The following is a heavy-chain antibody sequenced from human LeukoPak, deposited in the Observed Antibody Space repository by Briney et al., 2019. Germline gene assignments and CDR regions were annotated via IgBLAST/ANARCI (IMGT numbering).Heavy chain of an antibody. CDR1: GGSFSGYY. CDR3: ARGCIAARPCYFDY. V-gene: IGHV4-34*01. J-gene: IGHJ4*02. CDR2: INHSGST. Sequence: SETLSLTCAVYGGSFSGYYWSWIRQPPGKGLEWIGEINHSGSTNYNPSLKSRVTISVDTSKNQFSLKLSSVTAADTAAYYCARGCIAARPCYFDYWGQGTLVTVSS. D-gene: IGHD6-6*01.